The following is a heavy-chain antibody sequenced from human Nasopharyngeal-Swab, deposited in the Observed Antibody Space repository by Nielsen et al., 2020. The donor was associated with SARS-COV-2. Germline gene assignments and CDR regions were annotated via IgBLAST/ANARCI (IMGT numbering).Heavy chain of an antibody. D-gene: IGHD2-2*03. Sequence: GESLKISCAASGFTFSDYYMSWIRQAPGKGLEWVSYTSSSGSTIYYADSVKGRFTISRDNAKNSLYLQMNSLRAEDTAVYYCARDWVGYCSSTSCPSIWGQGTLVTVSS. V-gene: IGHV3-11*01. J-gene: IGHJ4*02. CDR3: ARDWVGYCSSTSCPSI. CDR2: TSSSGSTI. CDR1: GFTFSDYY.